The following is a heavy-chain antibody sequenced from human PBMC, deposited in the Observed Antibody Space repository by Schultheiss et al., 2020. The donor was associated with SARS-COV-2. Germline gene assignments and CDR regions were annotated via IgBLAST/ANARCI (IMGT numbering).Heavy chain of an antibody. J-gene: IGHJ2*01. CDR3: ARNWYFDL. V-gene: IGHV3-64*01. CDR2: ISGNGDST. CDR1: GFTFSIYV. Sequence: GSLRLSCAASGFTFSIYVMHWVRQAPGKGLEYVSAISGNGDSTYYANSVKGRFTISRDNSKNTLYLQMDSLRAEDMAVYYCARNWYFDLWGRGTLVTVSS.